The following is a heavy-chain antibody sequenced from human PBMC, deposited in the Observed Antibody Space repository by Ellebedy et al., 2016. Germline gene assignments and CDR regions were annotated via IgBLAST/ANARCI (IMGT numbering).Heavy chain of an antibody. D-gene: IGHD5-18*01. V-gene: IGHV3-21*01. Sequence: GGSLRLSCAASGFTFSSYSMSWVRQAPGKGLEWVSSISSSSSYIYYADSVKGRFTISRDNAKNSLYLQMNSLRAEDTAVYYCASRIYTYGSYWGQGALVTVAS. CDR1: GFTFSSYS. CDR3: ASRIYTYGSY. J-gene: IGHJ4*02. CDR2: ISSSSSYI.